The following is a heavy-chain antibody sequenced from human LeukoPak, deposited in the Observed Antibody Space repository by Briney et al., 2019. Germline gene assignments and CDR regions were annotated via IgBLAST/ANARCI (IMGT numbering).Heavy chain of an antibody. V-gene: IGHV3-33*01. CDR2: IFSDGYTK. Sequence: GGSLRLSCAASGFIFRTYGLHWVRQAPGKGLEWVAVIFSDGYTKYYAASVKDRFTISRDNSKNTLYLHMNSLIPGDTGVYYCARASGPFDFWGQGTLLTVS. CDR1: GFIFRTYG. D-gene: IGHD3-10*01. CDR3: ARASGPFDF. J-gene: IGHJ4*02.